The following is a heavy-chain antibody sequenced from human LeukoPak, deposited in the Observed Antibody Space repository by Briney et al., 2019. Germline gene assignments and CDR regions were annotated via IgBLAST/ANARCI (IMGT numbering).Heavy chain of an antibody. Sequence: ASVKVSCKASGYTFTSYGISWVRQAPGQGLEWMGWISAYNGNTNYAQKLQGRVTMTTDTSTSTAYMELRSLRSDDTAIYYCARANALYCSSTSCLFDYWGQGTLVTVSS. D-gene: IGHD2-2*01. J-gene: IGHJ4*02. CDR2: ISAYNGNT. CDR1: GYTFTSYG. CDR3: ARANALYCSSTSCLFDY. V-gene: IGHV1-18*04.